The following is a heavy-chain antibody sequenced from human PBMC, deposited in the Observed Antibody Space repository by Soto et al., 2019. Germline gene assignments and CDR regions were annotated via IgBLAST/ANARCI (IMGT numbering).Heavy chain of an antibody. J-gene: IGHJ5*02. D-gene: IGHD3-10*01. Sequence: GESLKISCKGPGHLFNNHWIGWVRQTPGRGLEWMGLIFTRDSETKTSPSFQGHVSFSVDNSINTVYLQWTSLKTTDTGIYFCARGYFDSGHGYDLWGQGTLVTVSS. V-gene: IGHV5-51*01. CDR1: GHLFNNHW. CDR2: IFTRDSET. CDR3: ARGYFDSGHGYDL.